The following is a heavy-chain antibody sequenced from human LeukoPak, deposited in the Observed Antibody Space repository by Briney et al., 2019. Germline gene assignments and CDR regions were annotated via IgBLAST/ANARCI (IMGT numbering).Heavy chain of an antibody. J-gene: IGHJ4*02. V-gene: IGHV1-18*04. CDR3: ARDEISGGWYNH. D-gene: IGHD6-19*01. Sequence: ASVKVSCKASGYTFTSRGFSWVRQAPGQGLEWMGWINADNGNTNYAQKLQGRVTMTTDTSTGTAYMELSSLRSDDTAVYSCARDEISGGWYNHWGQGTLVTVSS. CDR1: GYTFTSRG. CDR2: INADNGNT.